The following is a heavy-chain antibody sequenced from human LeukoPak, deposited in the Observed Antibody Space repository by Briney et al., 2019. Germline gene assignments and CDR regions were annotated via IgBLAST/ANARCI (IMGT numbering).Heavy chain of an antibody. CDR3: TRSTTVTLSFDF. V-gene: IGHV3-49*04. J-gene: IGHJ4*02. D-gene: IGHD4-4*01. Sequence: PGGSLRLSCAASGFTFSSYAMSWVRQAPGKGLEWVGFIRSKAYGGTTEYAASVKDRFTISRDDSKSIAYLQMNSLKTEDTAVYYCTRSTTVTLSFDFWGQGTLVTVSS. CDR2: IRSKAYGGTT. CDR1: GFTFSSYA.